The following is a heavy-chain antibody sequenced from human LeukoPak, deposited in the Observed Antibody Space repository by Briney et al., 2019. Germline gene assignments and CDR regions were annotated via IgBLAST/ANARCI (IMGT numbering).Heavy chain of an antibody. CDR3: ARPHCSSTDCHPPEWFDP. J-gene: IGHJ5*02. Sequence: ASVRVSCKTSGYTFTNYDINWVRQATGQALEWMGWMKPNSGNTGYAQKFQGRVTMTRNTSISTAYMELSSLRSEDTAVYYCARPHCSSTDCHPPEWFDPWGQGTLVTVSS. V-gene: IGHV1-8*01. CDR2: MKPNSGNT. CDR1: GYTFTNYD. D-gene: IGHD2-2*01.